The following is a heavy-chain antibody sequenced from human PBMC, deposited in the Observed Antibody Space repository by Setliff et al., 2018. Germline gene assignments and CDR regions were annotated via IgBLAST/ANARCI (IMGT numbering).Heavy chain of an antibody. Sequence: PSETLSLTCSVYGESFSNNYWSWIRQTPGKGLEWIGESNHGGSTSYHPSLKSRVTISIDTSKNQFSLNLNSVTAADTAVYFCARTTHYDFWSGYLYWGQGTLVTVSS. CDR1: GESFSNNY. J-gene: IGHJ4*02. D-gene: IGHD3-3*01. CDR3: ARTTHYDFWSGYLY. CDR2: SNHGGST. V-gene: IGHV4-34*01.